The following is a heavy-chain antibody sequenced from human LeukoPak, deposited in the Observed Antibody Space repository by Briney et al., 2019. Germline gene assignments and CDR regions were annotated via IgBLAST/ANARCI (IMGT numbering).Heavy chain of an antibody. CDR1: GFSLRSYV. D-gene: IGHD2-15*01. CDR3: AKSTAGCSGGNCYSALDS. V-gene: IGHV3-23*01. CDR2: INTDGAWI. J-gene: IGHJ4*02. Sequence: QAGGSLRLSCAASGFSLRSYVMSWVRLAPGKGPQWVSGINTDGAWIYYVDSVKGRFTISRDNSENTLYLQMDSLRVEDTALYYCAKSTAGCSGGNCYSALDSWGQGTLVTVSS.